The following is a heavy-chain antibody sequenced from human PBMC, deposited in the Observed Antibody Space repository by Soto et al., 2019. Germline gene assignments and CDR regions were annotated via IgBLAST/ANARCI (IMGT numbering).Heavy chain of an antibody. J-gene: IGHJ3*01. CDR1: GYKVSTWHNFTSYW. D-gene: IGHD1-26*01. CDR2: IYPGDSDT. CDR3: ARPAVGNYAFDV. Sequence: GESLKISCMGSGYKVSTWHNFTSYWIAWVRQMPGEGLEWMGIIYPGDSDTRYSPSFQGQVTISADKSISTAYLQWSSLKASDTAMYYCARPAVGNYAFDVWGRGTMVTVSS. V-gene: IGHV5-51*01.